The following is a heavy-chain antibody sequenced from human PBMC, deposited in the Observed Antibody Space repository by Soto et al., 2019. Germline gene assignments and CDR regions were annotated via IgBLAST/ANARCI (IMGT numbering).Heavy chain of an antibody. D-gene: IGHD3-10*01. CDR1: GYTFSSYA. CDR2: INAANGNV. J-gene: IGHJ5*02. V-gene: IGHV1-3*01. Sequence: QVQLVQSGAEVKKPGASVKVSCKASGYTFSSYALHWVRQAPGQRLEWMGWINAANGNVKYSQKFQGRVTITRDTSASTAYMELRSLRSEDTAVYYCARAFGQFDPWGQGTLVTVSS. CDR3: ARAFGQFDP.